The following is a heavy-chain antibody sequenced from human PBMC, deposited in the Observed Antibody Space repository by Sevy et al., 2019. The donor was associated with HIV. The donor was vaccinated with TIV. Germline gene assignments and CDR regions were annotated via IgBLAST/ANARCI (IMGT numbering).Heavy chain of an antibody. V-gene: IGHV4-59*01. CDR1: GGSISSYY. Sequence: SETLSLTCTVSGGSISSYYWSWIRQPPGKGLEWIGYLYYSGITNYNPSLKSRVTISGDTSKNQFSLKLSSVTAADTAVYYCARGLAFYFNYWAQGTLVTVSS. D-gene: IGHD5-12*01. J-gene: IGHJ4*02. CDR2: LYYSGIT. CDR3: ARGLAFYFNY.